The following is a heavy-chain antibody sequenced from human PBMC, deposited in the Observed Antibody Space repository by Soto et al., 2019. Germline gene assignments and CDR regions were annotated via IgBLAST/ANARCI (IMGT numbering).Heavy chain of an antibody. CDR3: AKGLPVAGAFYFDF. CDR2: INAGNGNT. CDR1: GYTFTSYA. Sequence: ASVKVSCKASGYTFTSYAVHWVRQAPGKRLEWLGWINAGNGNTKYSQQFQGRVTITRDTSASTAFMELSSLRSEDTAFYYCAKGLPVAGAFYFDFWGQGTLVTVSS. J-gene: IGHJ4*02. D-gene: IGHD6-19*01. V-gene: IGHV1-3*01.